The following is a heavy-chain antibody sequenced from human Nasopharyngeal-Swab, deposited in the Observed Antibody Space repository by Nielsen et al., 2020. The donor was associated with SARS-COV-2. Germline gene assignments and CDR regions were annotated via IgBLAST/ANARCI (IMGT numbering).Heavy chain of an antibody. CDR1: GFSLSTSGMC. CDR2: LDWDDDK. J-gene: IGHJ4*02. D-gene: IGHD6-19*01. CDR3: ARNPPRSSGFDY. V-gene: IGHV2-70*01. Sequence: SGPTLLQPTQTLTLTCTFSGFSLSTSGMCVAWIRQPPGKALEWLALLDWDDDKYYSTSLKTRLTISKDTSKNQVVLTMTNMDPMDTATYYCARNPPRSSGFDYWGQGTLVTVSS.